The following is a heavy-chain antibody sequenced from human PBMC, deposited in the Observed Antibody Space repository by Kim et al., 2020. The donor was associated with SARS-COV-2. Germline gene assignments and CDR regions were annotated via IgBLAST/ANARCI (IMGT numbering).Heavy chain of an antibody. J-gene: IGHJ6*02. V-gene: IGHV3-23*01. Sequence: GGSLRLSCAASGFTFSSYAMSWVRQAPGKGLEWVSAISGSGGSTYYADSVKGRFTISRDNSKNTLYLQMNSLGAEDTAVYYCAKDIHPSPGSGRVDYYYGMDVWGQGTTVTVSS. D-gene: IGHD3-10*01. CDR3: AKDIHPSPGSGRVDYYYGMDV. CDR2: ISGSGGST. CDR1: GFTFSSYA.